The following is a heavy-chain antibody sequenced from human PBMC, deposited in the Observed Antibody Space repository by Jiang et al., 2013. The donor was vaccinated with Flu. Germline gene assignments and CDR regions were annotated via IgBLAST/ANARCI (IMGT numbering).Heavy chain of an antibody. Sequence: VQLLESGGGLVQPGGSLRLSCAVSGLTFNIYAMSWVRQAPGKGLEWLSAISASTYSTYYADSVKGRFTISRDNSKNTLFLQMNSLRAEDTAIYYCAKGGGSSHFDYWGQGALVTVSS. CDR1: GLTFNIYA. CDR3: AKGGGSSHFDY. D-gene: IGHD1-26*01. V-gene: IGHV3-23*01. J-gene: IGHJ4*02. CDR2: ISASTYST.